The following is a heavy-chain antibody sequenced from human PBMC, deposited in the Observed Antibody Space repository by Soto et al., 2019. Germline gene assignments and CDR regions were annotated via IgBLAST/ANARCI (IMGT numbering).Heavy chain of an antibody. V-gene: IGHV5-10-1*01. J-gene: IGHJ6*02. Sequence: GESLKISCKGSGYSFTSYWISWVRQMPGKGLEWMGRIDPSDSYTNYSPSFQGHVTISADKSISTAYLQWSSLKASDTAMYYCATSAPGKNSSGYYLFRYGMDVWGQGTTVTVSS. D-gene: IGHD3-22*01. CDR3: ATSAPGKNSSGYYLFRYGMDV. CDR2: IDPSDSYT. CDR1: GYSFTSYW.